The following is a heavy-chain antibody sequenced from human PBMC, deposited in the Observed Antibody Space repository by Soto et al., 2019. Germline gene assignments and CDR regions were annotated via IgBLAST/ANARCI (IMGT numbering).Heavy chain of an antibody. D-gene: IGHD1-26*01. CDR2: IIPIFGTA. CDR3: ARDQRGSYFQNWFDP. V-gene: IGHV1-69*01. CDR1: GGTFSSYA. Sequence: QVQLVQSGAEVKKPGSSVKVSCKASGGTFSSYAISWVRQAPGQGLEWMGGIIPIFGTANYAQQFQGRVTITADESTSTAYMELSSLRSEETAVYYCARDQRGSYFQNWFDPWGQGTLVTVAS. J-gene: IGHJ5*02.